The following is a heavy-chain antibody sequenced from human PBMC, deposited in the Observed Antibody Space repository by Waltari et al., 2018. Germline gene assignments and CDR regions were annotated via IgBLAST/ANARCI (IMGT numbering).Heavy chain of an antibody. V-gene: IGHV3-48*03. Sequence: EVQLVESGGDLVQPGGSLRLSCAASGLTFSTYDTIWAGQAPGKGRKRVSHIRSCWSPMYHAEAVRGRFTITRDNAKNFMYLQMNSLRVEDTAVYYCATWNYYDRGYQGGAFDIWGQGTVVTVSS. J-gene: IGHJ3*02. D-gene: IGHD3-22*01. CDR2: IRSCWSPM. CDR1: GLTFSTYD. CDR3: ATWNYYDRGYQGGAFDI.